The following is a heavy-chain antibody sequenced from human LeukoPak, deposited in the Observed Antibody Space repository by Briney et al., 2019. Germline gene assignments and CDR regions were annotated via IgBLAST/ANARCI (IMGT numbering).Heavy chain of an antibody. CDR3: ARGTQEAAGHYYYYYYMDV. J-gene: IGHJ6*03. CDR2: IYTSGST. D-gene: IGHD6-13*01. Sequence: SETLSLTCTVSGGSISSYYWSWIRQPPGKGLEWIGRIYTSGSTNYNPSLKSRVTMSVDTSKNQFSLKLSSVTAADTAVYYCARGTQEAAGHYYYYYYMDVWGKGTTVTISS. CDR1: GGSISSYY. V-gene: IGHV4-4*07.